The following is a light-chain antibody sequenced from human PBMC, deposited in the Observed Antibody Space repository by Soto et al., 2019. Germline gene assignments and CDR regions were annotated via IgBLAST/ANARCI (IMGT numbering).Light chain of an antibody. CDR2: DVS. J-gene: IGLJ1*01. Sequence: QSVLTQPASVSGSPGQSITLSCIGTSSNVGGNKYVSWYQQNPGKAPKLMICDVSNRPSGVSNRFSGSKSGNTASLTISGLQAEDEADYYCSAFTGSTYVFGTGTKVTVL. V-gene: IGLV2-14*01. CDR1: SSNVGGNKY. CDR3: SAFTGSTYV.